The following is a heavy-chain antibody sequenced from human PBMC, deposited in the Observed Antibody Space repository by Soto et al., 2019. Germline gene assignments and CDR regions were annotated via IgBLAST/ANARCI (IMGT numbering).Heavy chain of an antibody. J-gene: IGHJ4*02. CDR1: GGSISSADFF. D-gene: IGHD3-10*01. CDR3: AREPYLPMARNDF. V-gene: IGHV4-30-4*01. Sequence: PSETLSLTCTVSGGSISSADFFWTWLRQPPGKGLEWLGYIYYSGTTYYNPSLKGRLITSIDTSRNQFSLSLNSVTAADTAVYFCAREPYLPMARNDFWGQGAQVTV. CDR2: IYYSGTT.